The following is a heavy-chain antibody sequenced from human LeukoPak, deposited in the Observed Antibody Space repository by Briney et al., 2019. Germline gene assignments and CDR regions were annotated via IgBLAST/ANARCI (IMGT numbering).Heavy chain of an antibody. D-gene: IGHD1-26*01. CDR2: INPNSGGT. CDR3: ARNQGALNDAFGI. J-gene: IGHJ3*02. Sequence: ASVTVSCKASGYTFTGYYMHWVRQAPGQGLEWMGWINPNSGGTNYAQKFQGRVTMTRDTSISTAYMELSRLRSDDMAVYYCARNQGALNDAFGIWGQGTMVTVSS. V-gene: IGHV1-2*02. CDR1: GYTFTGYY.